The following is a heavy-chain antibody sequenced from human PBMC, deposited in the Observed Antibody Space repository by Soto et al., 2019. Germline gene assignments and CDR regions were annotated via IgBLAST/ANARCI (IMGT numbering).Heavy chain of an antibody. CDR1: GYTFTSYG. J-gene: IGHJ4*02. CDR3: ARYGNCTNGVCYTQYYFDY. Sequence: QVQLVQSGAEVKKPGASVKVSCKASGYTFTSYGISWVRQAPGQGLEWMGWISAYNGNTNYAQKLQGRVTMTTDTSTSTDYMELRSLRSDDTAVYYCARYGNCTNGVCYTQYYFDYWGQGTLVTVSS. V-gene: IGHV1-18*01. D-gene: IGHD2-8*01. CDR2: ISAYNGNT.